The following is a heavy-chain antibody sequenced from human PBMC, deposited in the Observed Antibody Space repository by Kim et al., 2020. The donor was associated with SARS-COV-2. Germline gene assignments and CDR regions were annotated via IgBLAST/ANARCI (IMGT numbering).Heavy chain of an antibody. J-gene: IGHJ4*02. Sequence: SETLSLTCTVSGGSISSGGYYWSWIRQHPGKGLEWIGYIYYSGSTYYNPSLKSRVTISVDTSKNQFSLKLSSVTAADTAVYYCARGVVVSGDRHFDYWGQGTLVTVSS. CDR3: ARGVVVSGDRHFDY. CDR1: GGSISSGGYY. V-gene: IGHV4-31*03. CDR2: IYYSGST. D-gene: IGHD3-22*01.